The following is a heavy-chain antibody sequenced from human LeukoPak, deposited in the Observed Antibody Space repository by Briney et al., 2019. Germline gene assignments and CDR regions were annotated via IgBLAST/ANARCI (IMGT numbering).Heavy chain of an antibody. CDR3: AGRPRVSGYYYYGMDV. CDR2: TIPIFGTA. D-gene: IGHD3-10*01. CDR1: GGTFSSYA. J-gene: IGHJ6*02. Sequence: GASVTVSRKASGGTFSSYAISWVRQATGQGLEWMGGTIPIFGTANYAQKFQGRVTITADESTSTAYMELSSLRSEDTAVYYWAGRPRVSGYYYYGMDVWGQGNTVTVSS. V-gene: IGHV1-69*01.